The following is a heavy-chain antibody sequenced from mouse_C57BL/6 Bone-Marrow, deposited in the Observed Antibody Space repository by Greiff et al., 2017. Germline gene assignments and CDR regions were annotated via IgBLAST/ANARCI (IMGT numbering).Heavy chain of an antibody. CDR2: ISTGSGGT. CDR3: ARRSNYVGYYYAMDY. J-gene: IGHJ4*01. D-gene: IGHD2-5*01. V-gene: IGHV1-54*01. Sequence: VKLMESGAGLVRPGTSVKVSCKASGFAFTNYLIEWVRQRPGKGLEWIGVISTGSGGTYYYEKYKGKATLSVGNTTSTAYMQLSSQTSEDSAVYFCARRSNYVGYYYAMDYWGQGTSVTVSS. CDR1: GFAFTNYL.